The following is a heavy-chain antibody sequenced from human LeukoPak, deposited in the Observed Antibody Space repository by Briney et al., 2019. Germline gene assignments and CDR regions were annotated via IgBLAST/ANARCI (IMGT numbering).Heavy chain of an antibody. Sequence: PGGSLRLSCAASGFTFSSYAMSWVRQAPGEWLEWVSSVTGSGSSTYYADSVKGRFTISRDNSRNTLYLQMNSLRADDTAVYYCAKGIAAAMDYWGQGTLVTVAA. CDR2: VTGSGSST. D-gene: IGHD6-13*01. CDR3: AKGIAAAMDY. CDR1: GFTFSSYA. J-gene: IGHJ4*02. V-gene: IGHV3-23*01.